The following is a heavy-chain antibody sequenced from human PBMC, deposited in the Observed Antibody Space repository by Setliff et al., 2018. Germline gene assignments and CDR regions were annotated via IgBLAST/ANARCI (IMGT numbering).Heavy chain of an antibody. Sequence: GESLRLSCAASGFTFSTYRMHWVRQAPGKGLEWVAVIWYDGVKKYHADSVKGRFTISRDNSKNTLYLQMNSLRPEDTAVYYCARTCSGSGCYAGLESWGQGTPVTVSS. J-gene: IGHJ4*02. CDR1: GFTFSTYR. CDR2: IWYDGVKK. D-gene: IGHD2-15*01. CDR3: ARTCSGSGCYAGLES. V-gene: IGHV3-33*08.